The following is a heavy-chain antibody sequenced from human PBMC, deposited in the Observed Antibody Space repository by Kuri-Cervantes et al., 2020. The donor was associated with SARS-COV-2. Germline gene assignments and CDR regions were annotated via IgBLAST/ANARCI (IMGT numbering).Heavy chain of an antibody. CDR1: GFSFSTYS. CDR2: IGVGGTPI. V-gene: IGHV3-48*02. Sequence: GESLKISCAGSGFSFSTYSMNWVRQAPGKGLEWTSYIGVGGTPIYYADSVRGRFTISRDNAKNSAFRQMSSLRDEDTAIYYCVIGAGGNSWGQGTLVTVSS. J-gene: IGHJ4*02. D-gene: IGHD3-16*01. CDR3: VIGAGGNS.